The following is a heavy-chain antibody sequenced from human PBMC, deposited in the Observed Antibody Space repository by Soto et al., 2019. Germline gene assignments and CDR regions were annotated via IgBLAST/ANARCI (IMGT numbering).Heavy chain of an antibody. V-gene: IGHV1-18*01. CDR3: ARGHTVTTRAVRQFDP. Sequence: QVQLVQSGAEVTKPGASVKVSCKASGYTFTNYVINWVRQAPGQGLEWMGWISGYNGNTYYPQKLQGRFTMTTDTTTSTAYMELRSLRSDDTAVYSCARGHTVTTRAVRQFDPWGQGSLVTVSS. J-gene: IGHJ5*02. CDR2: ISGYNGNT. CDR1: GYTFTNYV. D-gene: IGHD4-17*01.